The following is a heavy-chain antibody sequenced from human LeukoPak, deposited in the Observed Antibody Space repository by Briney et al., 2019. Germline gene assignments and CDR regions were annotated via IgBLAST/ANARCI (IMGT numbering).Heavy chain of an antibody. CDR3: ARLPLRGVRGYFDY. V-gene: IGHV4-34*01. CDR1: GGSFSGYY. Sequence: SETLSLTCAVYGGSFSGYYWSWIRQPPGKGLEWIGEINHSGSTNYNPSLKSRVTISVDTSKNQFTLKLSSVTAADTAVYYCARLPLRGVRGYFDYWGQGTLVTVSS. J-gene: IGHJ4*02. CDR2: INHSGST. D-gene: IGHD3-10*01.